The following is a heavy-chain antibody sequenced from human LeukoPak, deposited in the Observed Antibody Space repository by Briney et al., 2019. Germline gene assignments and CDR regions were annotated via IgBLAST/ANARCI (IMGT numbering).Heavy chain of an antibody. D-gene: IGHD6-19*01. CDR2: IYYSGST. Sequence: SETLSLTCTVSGGSISSYYWSWIRQPPGKGLEWIGYIYYSGSTNYNPSLNSRVTISVDTSKNQFSLKLSSVTAADTAVYYCAREGSGWYSYDYWGQGTLVTVSS. J-gene: IGHJ4*02. CDR3: AREGSGWYSYDY. V-gene: IGHV4-59*01. CDR1: GGSISSYY.